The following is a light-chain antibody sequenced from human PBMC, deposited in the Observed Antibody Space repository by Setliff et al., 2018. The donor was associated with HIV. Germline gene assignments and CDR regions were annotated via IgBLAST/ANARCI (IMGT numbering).Light chain of an antibody. CDR1: RSDVGGYNY. J-gene: IGLJ1*01. CDR3: SSYTSTSTLCV. Sequence: LTQAASVSGSPGQSITMSCTGTRSDVGGYNYVSWYQRHPGKAPKLMIYDVSNRPSGVSNRFSGSKSGNTASLTISGLQAEDEADYYCSSYTSTSTLCVFGTGTKVTVL. V-gene: IGLV2-14*03. CDR2: DVS.